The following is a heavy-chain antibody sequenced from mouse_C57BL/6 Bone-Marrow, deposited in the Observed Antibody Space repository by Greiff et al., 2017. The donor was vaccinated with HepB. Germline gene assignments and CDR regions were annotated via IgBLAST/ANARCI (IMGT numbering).Heavy chain of an antibody. CDR1: GYTFTDYN. V-gene: IGHV1-18*01. CDR2: INPNNGGT. J-gene: IGHJ3*01. CDR3: ATGYDGYHGGFAY. Sequence: EVQLQQSGPELVKPGASVKIPCKASGYTFTDYNMDWVKQSHGKSLEWIGDINPNNGGTIYNQKFKGKATLTVDKSSSTAYMELRSLTSEDTAVYYCATGYDGYHGGFAYWGQGTLVTVSA. D-gene: IGHD2-3*01.